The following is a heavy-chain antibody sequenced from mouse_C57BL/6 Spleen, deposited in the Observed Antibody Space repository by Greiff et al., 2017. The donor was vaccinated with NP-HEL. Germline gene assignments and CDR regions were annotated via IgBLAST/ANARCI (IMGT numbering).Heavy chain of an antibody. D-gene: IGHD2-12*01. CDR1: GFNIKDDY. CDR3: TTDDGAWFAY. Sequence: VQLQQSGAELVRPGASVKLSCTASGFNIKDDYMHWVKQRPEQGLEWIGWIDPENGDTEYASKFQGKATITADTSSNTAYLQLSSLTSEGTAVYYCTTDDGAWFAYWGQGTLVTVSA. J-gene: IGHJ3*01. V-gene: IGHV14-4*01. CDR2: IDPENGDT.